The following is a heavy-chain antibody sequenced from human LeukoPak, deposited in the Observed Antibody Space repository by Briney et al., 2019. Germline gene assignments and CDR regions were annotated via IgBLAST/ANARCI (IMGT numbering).Heavy chain of an antibody. J-gene: IGHJ4*02. CDR1: GFTFSSYA. Sequence: PGGSLRLPCAASGFTFSSYAMSWVRQAPGKGLEWVSAISGSGGSTYYADSVKGRFTISRDNSKNTLYLQMNSLRAEDTAVYYCAKGLSLVAVAGRSGDYWGQGTLVTVSS. D-gene: IGHD6-19*01. CDR3: AKGLSLVAVAGRSGDY. V-gene: IGHV3-23*01. CDR2: ISGSGGST.